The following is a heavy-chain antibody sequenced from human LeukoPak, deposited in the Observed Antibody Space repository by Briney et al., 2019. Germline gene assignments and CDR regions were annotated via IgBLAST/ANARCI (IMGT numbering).Heavy chain of an antibody. V-gene: IGHV4-39*07. D-gene: IGHD1-1*01. Sequence: SETLSLTCTVSGGSISSSSYYWGWIRQPPGKGLEWIGSIYYSGSTYYNPSLKGRVTISVDTSKNQFSLKLSSVTAADTAVYYCARDRTKLERRFSWFDPWGQGTLVTVSS. CDR2: IYYSGST. J-gene: IGHJ5*02. CDR1: GGSISSSSYY. CDR3: ARDRTKLERRFSWFDP.